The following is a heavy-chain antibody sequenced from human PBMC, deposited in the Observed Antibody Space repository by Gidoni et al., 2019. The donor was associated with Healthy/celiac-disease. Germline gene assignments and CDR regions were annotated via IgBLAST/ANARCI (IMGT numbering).Heavy chain of an antibody. CDR1: GGPLSSSSYY. CDR3: AGCFDYGDFHWYFDL. D-gene: IGHD4-17*01. Sequence: QLQLQESGPGLVKPSETLSLTCTVSGGPLSSSSYYWGWIRQPPGKGLEWIGSIYYSGSTYYNPSLKSRVTISVDTSKNQFSLKLSSVTAADTAVYYCAGCFDYGDFHWYFDLWGRGTLVTVSS. CDR2: IYYSGST. V-gene: IGHV4-39*07. J-gene: IGHJ2*01.